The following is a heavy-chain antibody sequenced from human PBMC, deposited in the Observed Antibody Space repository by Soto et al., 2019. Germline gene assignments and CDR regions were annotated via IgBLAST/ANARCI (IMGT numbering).Heavy chain of an antibody. D-gene: IGHD1-1*01. V-gene: IGHV3-9*01. J-gene: IGHJ6*03. CDR2: ISWNSGSI. CDR3: ANLRPPTTTGTPRRPSYYYYYMDV. CDR1: GFTFDDYA. Sequence: GGSLRLSCAASGFTFDDYAMHWVRQAPGKGLEWVSGISWNSGSIGYADSVKGRFTISRDNAKNSLYLQMNSLRAEDTALYYCANLRPPTTTGTPRRPSYYYYYMDVWGKGTTVTVSS.